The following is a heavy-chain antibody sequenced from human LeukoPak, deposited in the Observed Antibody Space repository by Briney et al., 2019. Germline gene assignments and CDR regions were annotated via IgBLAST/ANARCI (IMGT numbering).Heavy chain of an antibody. CDR3: ARGNNFDY. Sequence: GGSLRLSCAASGFTFSDLYMSWIRQAPGKGLEWFSYISSSATTKYYADSVKGRFSISRDNAKNSLYLQMNSLRAEDTAVYYCARGNNFDYWGQGTLVTVSS. CDR2: ISSSATTK. CDR1: GFTFSDLY. V-gene: IGHV3-11*01. J-gene: IGHJ4*02.